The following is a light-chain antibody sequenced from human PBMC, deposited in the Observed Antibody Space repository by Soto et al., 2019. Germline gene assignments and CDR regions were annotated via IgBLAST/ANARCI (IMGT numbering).Light chain of an antibody. J-gene: IGLJ3*02. Sequence: QPVLTQAPSTYGTPGQRVSTSCSGSSSNTGSNTVNWYQQLPGTAPKLLVYSNNQRPSGVPDRFSGSKSGTSASLAISGLQSEDEADYYCAAWDDSLPGPVFGGGTKLTVL. CDR3: AAWDDSLPGPV. V-gene: IGLV1-44*01. CDR1: SSNTGSNT. CDR2: SNN.